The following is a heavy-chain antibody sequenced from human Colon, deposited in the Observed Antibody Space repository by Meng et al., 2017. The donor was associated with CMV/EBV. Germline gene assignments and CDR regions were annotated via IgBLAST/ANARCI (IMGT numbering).Heavy chain of an antibody. CDR1: EFIIHDYG. CDR2: IDINGQNR. V-gene: IGHV3-30*02. Sequence: EFIIHDYGIHWLRQAPGKGLVWLSFIDINGQNRYNVDIVKGRFTVSKDKSKNTVFLQMNSLKVEDTAVYFCVGHQGGPREGVRLVWGQGTLVTVSS. J-gene: IGHJ4*02. D-gene: IGHD3-16*01. CDR3: VGHQGGPREGVRLV.